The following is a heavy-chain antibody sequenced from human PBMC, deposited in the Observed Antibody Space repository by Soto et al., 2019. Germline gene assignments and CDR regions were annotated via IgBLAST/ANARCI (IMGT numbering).Heavy chain of an antibody. Sequence: ASVKVSCKASGYTFTSYDINWVRQATGQGLEWMGWMNPNSGNTGYAQKFQGRVTMTRNTSISTAYMELRSLRSDDTAVYYCARGRSGGGSPGGEFAPWGQGTLVTVSS. V-gene: IGHV1-8*01. CDR1: GYTFTSYD. CDR3: ARGRSGGGSPGGEFAP. D-gene: IGHD2-15*01. J-gene: IGHJ5*02. CDR2: MNPNSGNT.